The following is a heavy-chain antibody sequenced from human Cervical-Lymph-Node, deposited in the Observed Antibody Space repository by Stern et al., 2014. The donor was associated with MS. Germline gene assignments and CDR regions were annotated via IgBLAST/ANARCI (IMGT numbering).Heavy chain of an antibody. CDR2: ITNSGGST. J-gene: IGHJ4*02. CDR3: AKEGWLVDH. Sequence: EVQLLESGGGLVQPGGSLRLSCAASGLTFSSYAMTWVRQAPGKGLEWVSAITNSGGSTYFADSVKGRFTVSRDNSKNMLYLQMNSLRVEDTAVYYCAKEGWLVDHWGQGTLVTVSS. V-gene: IGHV3-23*01. D-gene: IGHD6-19*01. CDR1: GLTFSSYA.